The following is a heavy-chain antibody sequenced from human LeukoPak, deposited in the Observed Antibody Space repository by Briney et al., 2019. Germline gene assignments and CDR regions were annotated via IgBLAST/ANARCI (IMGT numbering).Heavy chain of an antibody. J-gene: IGHJ4*02. D-gene: IGHD3-22*01. CDR1: GGSISSGDYY. V-gene: IGHV4-30-4*01. Sequence: SETLSLTCTVSGGSISSGDYYWSWIRQPPGKGLEWIGYIYYSGSTYYNPSLKSRVTISVDTSKNQFSLKLSSVTAADTAVYYCARGYDSQGPFDYWGQGTLVTVSS. CDR2: IYYSGST. CDR3: ARGYDSQGPFDY.